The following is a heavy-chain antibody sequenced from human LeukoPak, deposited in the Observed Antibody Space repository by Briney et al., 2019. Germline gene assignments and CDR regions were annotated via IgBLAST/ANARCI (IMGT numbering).Heavy chain of an antibody. V-gene: IGHV3-69-1*01. CDR2: ITSVGTT. CDR3: ARVGSSGSFDY. D-gene: IGHD6-19*01. CDR1: GFIFSHHG. Sequence: PGGTLRLSCVASGFIFSHHGMNWVRHAPGKGLEWVSGITSVGTTYYADSVKGQFTISRDNAKNSLYLQMNSLRAEDTAVYYCARVGSSGSFDYWGQGTLVTVSS. J-gene: IGHJ4*02.